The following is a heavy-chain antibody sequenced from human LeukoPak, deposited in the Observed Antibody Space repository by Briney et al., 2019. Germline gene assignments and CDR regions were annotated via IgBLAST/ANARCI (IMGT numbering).Heavy chain of an antibody. D-gene: IGHD5-24*01. CDR2: IYPGDSDT. CDR1: GYSFTSYW. CDR3: ARPHRDGYNSPFDY. J-gene: IGHJ4*02. V-gene: IGHV5-51*01. Sequence: RTGGSLRLSCKGSGYSFTSYWIGWVRQMPGKGLEWMGIIYPGDSDTRYSPSFQGQVTISADKSISTAYLQWSSLKASDTAMYYCARPHRDGYNSPFDYWGQGTPVTVSS.